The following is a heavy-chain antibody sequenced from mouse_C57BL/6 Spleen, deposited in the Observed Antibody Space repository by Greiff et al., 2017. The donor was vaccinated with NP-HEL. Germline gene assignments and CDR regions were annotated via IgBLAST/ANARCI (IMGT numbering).Heavy chain of an antibody. CDR1: GYAFSSYW. CDR2: IYPGDGDT. CDR3: ARSVVATRGAMDY. V-gene: IGHV1-80*01. D-gene: IGHD1-1*01. J-gene: IGHJ4*01. Sequence: VQLQQSGAELVKPGASVKISCKASGYAFSSYWMNWVKQRPGKGLEWIGQIYPGDGDTNYNGKFKAKATLTVDKSSSTAYMQLKSLTSEDSAVYYCARSVVATRGAMDYWGQGTSVTVSS.